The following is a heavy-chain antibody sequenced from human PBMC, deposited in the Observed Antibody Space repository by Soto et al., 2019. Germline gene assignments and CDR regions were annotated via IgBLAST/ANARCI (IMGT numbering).Heavy chain of an antibody. CDR1: GDSINNNDYY. V-gene: IGHV4-30-4*01. Sequence: QLHESGPGVVKPSETLSLTCTVSGDSINNNDYYWNWIRQTPGKGLEWIGYVYYSGSTYYIPSPMSRLSMSVDTSKNQFSLKLSSVTAADTAIYYCARMSYYYDKWYFDLWGRGTLVTVSS. J-gene: IGHJ2*01. D-gene: IGHD3-22*01. CDR3: ARMSYYYDKWYFDL. CDR2: VYYSGST.